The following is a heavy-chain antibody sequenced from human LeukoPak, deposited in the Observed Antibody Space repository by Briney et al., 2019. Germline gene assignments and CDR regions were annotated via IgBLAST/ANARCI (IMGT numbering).Heavy chain of an antibody. CDR1: GGSISSYY. D-gene: IGHD3-10*01. V-gene: IGHV4-59*01. CDR3: ARGYGSGSPPDV. Sequence: SETLSLTCTVSGGSISSYYWSWIRQPPGKGLEWIGYIYYSGSTNYNPSLKSRVTISVDTSKNQFSLKLSSVTAADTAVYYCARGYGSGSPPDVWGQGTTVTVSS. J-gene: IGHJ6*02. CDR2: IYYSGST.